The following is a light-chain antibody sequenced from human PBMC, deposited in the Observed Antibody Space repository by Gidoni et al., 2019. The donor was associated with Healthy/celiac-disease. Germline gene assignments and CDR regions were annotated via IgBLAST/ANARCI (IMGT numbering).Light chain of an antibody. CDR1: SGSIASNY. Sequence: NFMLTQPHSVSESPGKTVTISCTRSSGSIASNYVQWYQQSPGSAPTTVIYEDNQRPSGVPDRFSGSIDSSSNSASLTISGLKTEDEADYYCQSYDSSNHRVFGGGTKLTVL. CDR3: QSYDSSNHRV. V-gene: IGLV6-57*04. CDR2: EDN. J-gene: IGLJ3*02.